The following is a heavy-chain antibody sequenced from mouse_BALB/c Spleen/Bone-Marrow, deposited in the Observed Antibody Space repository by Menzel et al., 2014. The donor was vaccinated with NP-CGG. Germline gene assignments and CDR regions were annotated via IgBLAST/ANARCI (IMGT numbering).Heavy chain of an antibody. D-gene: IGHD2-2*01. V-gene: IGHV1S81*02. CDR3: ARAGGYGGFAY. CDR2: INPSNGRA. Sequence: GAELVKPGASVKLSCKASGYTFTSYWMHWVKQRPGQGLEWIGEINPSNGRADYNEKFRSKATLTVDRSSSTAYMQLSSLTSEDSAVYYCARAGGYGGFAYWGQGTLVTVSA. CDR1: GYTFTSYW. J-gene: IGHJ3*01.